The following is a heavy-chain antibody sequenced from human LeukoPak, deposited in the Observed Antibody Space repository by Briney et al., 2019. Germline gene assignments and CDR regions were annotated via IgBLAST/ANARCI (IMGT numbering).Heavy chain of an antibody. Sequence: ASVKVSCKASGYTFTGYYMHWVRQAPGQGLEWMGCINPNSGGTNYAQKFQGRVTMNRDTSISTAYMELSRLRSDDTAVYYCARDPFRRGYSYGYYWGQGTLVTVSS. J-gene: IGHJ4*02. CDR2: INPNSGGT. V-gene: IGHV1-2*02. CDR3: ARDPFRRGYSYGYY. CDR1: GYTFTGYY. D-gene: IGHD5-18*01.